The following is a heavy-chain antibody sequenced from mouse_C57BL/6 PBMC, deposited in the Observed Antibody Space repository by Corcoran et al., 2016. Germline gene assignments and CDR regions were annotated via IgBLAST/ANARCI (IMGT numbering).Heavy chain of an antibody. V-gene: IGHV1-75*01. CDR2: IFPGSGRT. CDR3: ASALITTVVADWYFDV. J-gene: IGHJ1*03. CDR1: GYTFTDYY. D-gene: IGHD1-1*01. Sequence: QVQLQQSGPELVKPGASVKISCKASGYTFTDYYINWVKQRPGQGLEWIGWIFPGSGRTYYNEKFKGKATLTVDKSSSTAYMLLSSLTSEDSAVYFCASALITTVVADWYFDVWGTGTTVTVSS.